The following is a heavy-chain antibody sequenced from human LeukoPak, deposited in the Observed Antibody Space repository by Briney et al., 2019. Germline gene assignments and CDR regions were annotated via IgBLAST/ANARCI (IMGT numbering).Heavy chain of an antibody. CDR3: AKSGYCSGGSCYSHFDY. D-gene: IGHD2-15*01. CDR1: GFTFSSYA. Sequence: GGSLRLSCADSGFTFSSYAMSWVRQAPGKGLEWVSAISGTGGSTYYVDSVKGRFTISRDNSKNTLYLQMNSLRGEDTAVYYCAKSGYCSGGSCYSHFDYSGQGTLVTVSS. J-gene: IGHJ4*02. CDR2: ISGTGGST. V-gene: IGHV3-23*01.